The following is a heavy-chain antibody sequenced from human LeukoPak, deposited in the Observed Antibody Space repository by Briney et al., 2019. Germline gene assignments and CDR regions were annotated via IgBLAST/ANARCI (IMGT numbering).Heavy chain of an antibody. V-gene: IGHV5-51*01. CDR1: GYSFTSYW. Sequence: GESLKISCKGSGYSFTSYWIGWVRQMPGKGLEWMGIIYVGDSDTSYSPSFQGQVTISADKSITTAYLQWSSLKASDTAMYYCARSGERSTSGFDYWGQGTQVTVSS. CDR3: ARSGERSTSGFDY. J-gene: IGHJ4*02. D-gene: IGHD5/OR15-5a*01. CDR2: IYVGDSDT.